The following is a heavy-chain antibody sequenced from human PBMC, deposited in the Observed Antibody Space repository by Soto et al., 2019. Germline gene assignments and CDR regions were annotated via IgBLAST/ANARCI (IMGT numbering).Heavy chain of an antibody. CDR1: GDSISSYY. J-gene: IGHJ4*02. CDR2: ISYSGST. V-gene: IGHV4-59*08. Sequence: PSETLSLTCAVSGDSISSYYWGWIRQPPGKGLEWMGYISYSGSTNYNPSLKSRVTISSDTTKNQHSLKLTSVTAADTAVYHCARGYATSWYTYYFDYWGQGALVTVSS. D-gene: IGHD6-13*01. CDR3: ARGYATSWYTYYFDY.